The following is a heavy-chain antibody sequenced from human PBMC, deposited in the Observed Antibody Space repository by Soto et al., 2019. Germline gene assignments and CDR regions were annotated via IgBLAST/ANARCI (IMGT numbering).Heavy chain of an antibody. CDR2: IIPIFGTA. V-gene: IGHV1-69*01. CDR3: ARDRELEHGSGSFDY. J-gene: IGHJ4*02. CDR1: GGTFSSYA. D-gene: IGHD3-10*01. Sequence: QVQLVQSGAEVKKPGSSVKVSCKAYGGTFSSYAISWVRQAPGQGLEWMGGIIPIFGTANYAQKFQGRVTITADESTSTAYMELSSLRSEDTAVYYCARDRELEHGSGSFDYWGQGTLVTVSS.